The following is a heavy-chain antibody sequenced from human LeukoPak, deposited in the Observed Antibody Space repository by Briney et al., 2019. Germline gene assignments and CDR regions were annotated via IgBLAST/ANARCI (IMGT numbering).Heavy chain of an antibody. CDR1: GFTFSGYG. V-gene: IGHV3-30*02. Sequence: GGPLRLSCAASGFTFSGYGMHWVRQAPGKGLEWVAFIRNDGSNKYYADSMKGRFTISRDNSKNTLYLQMNSLRTEDTAVYYCAKDQSSFCSRSSCYALHYWGQGTLVTVSS. D-gene: IGHD2-2*01. CDR3: AKDQSSFCSRSSCYALHY. J-gene: IGHJ4*02. CDR2: IRNDGSNK.